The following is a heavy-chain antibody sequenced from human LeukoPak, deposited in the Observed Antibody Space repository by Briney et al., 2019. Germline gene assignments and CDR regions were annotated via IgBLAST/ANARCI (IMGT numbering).Heavy chain of an antibody. J-gene: IGHJ5*02. V-gene: IGHV3-30*14. Sequence: GRSLRLSCAASGFTFSSYAMHWVRQAPGKGLEWVAVISYDGSNKYYADSVKGRFTISRDNSKNTLYLQMSSLRAEDTAVYYCVKDLTVAGTFDWFDPWGQGTLVTVSS. CDR2: ISYDGSNK. CDR1: GFTFSSYA. CDR3: VKDLTVAGTFDWFDP. D-gene: IGHD6-19*01.